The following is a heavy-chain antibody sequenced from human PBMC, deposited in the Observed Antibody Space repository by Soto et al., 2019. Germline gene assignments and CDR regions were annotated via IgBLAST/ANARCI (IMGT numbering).Heavy chain of an antibody. CDR1: GGSFSGYY. D-gene: IGHD3-10*01. Sequence: SETLSLTCAVYGGSFSGYYWSWIRQPPGKGLEWIGEINHSGSTNYNPSLKSRVTISVDTSKNQFSLKLSSVTAADTAVYYCARGSSSGSYYFPKQSYYFDYWGQGTLVTVSS. CDR3: ARGSSSGSYYFPKQSYYFDY. CDR2: INHSGST. V-gene: IGHV4-34*01. J-gene: IGHJ4*02.